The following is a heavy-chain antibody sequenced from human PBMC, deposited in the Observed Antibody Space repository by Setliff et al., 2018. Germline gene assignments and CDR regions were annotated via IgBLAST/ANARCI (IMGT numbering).Heavy chain of an antibody. D-gene: IGHD3-9*01. Sequence: SETLSLTCTISGDSISDISYYWGFIRQSPGKGPEWIGSIYYSGTAYYNPSLESRVTMFVDTSKNQFSLRLNSVTAADTAVYYCARLPIIVTGYYGSHYYYYMDVWGKGTTVTVSS. V-gene: IGHV4-39*01. CDR1: GDSISDISYY. J-gene: IGHJ6*03. CDR3: ARLPIIVTGYYGSHYYYYMDV. CDR2: IYYSGTA.